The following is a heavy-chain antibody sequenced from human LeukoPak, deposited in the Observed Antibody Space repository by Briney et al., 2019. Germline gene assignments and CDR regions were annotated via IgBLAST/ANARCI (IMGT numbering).Heavy chain of an antibody. CDR2: ISAYNGNT. Sequence: ASVKVSCKASGYTFTIYGISWVRQAPGQGLEWMGWISAYNGNTNYAQKLQGRVTMTTDTSTSTAYMELRSLRSDDTAVYYCARDMMVGAATFFDAYDIWGQGTLVTVSS. J-gene: IGHJ3*02. CDR1: GYTFTIYG. V-gene: IGHV1-18*01. D-gene: IGHD2-15*01. CDR3: ARDMMVGAATFFDAYDI.